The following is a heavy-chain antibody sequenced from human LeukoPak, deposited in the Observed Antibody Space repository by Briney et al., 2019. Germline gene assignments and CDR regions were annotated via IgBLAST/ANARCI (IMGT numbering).Heavy chain of an antibody. V-gene: IGHV3-66*02. CDR2: IYSGGST. CDR1: GFTFSSYS. CDR3: ARSGPYGDYHHFDY. J-gene: IGHJ4*02. D-gene: IGHD4-17*01. Sequence: GGSLRLSCAASGFTFSSYSMNWVRQAPGKGLEWVSVIYSGGSTYYADSVKGRFTISRDNSKNTLYLQMNSLRAEDTAVYYCARSGPYGDYHHFDYWGQGTLVTVSS.